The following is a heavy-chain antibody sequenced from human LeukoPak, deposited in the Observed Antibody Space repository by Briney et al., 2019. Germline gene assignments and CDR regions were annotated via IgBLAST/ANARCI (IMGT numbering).Heavy chain of an antibody. Sequence: SETLSLTCAVSGYSISSGYYWGWIRQPPGKGLEWIGSIYHSGSTYYNPSPKSRVTISVDTSKNQFSLKLSSVTAADTAVYYCASTGTTALFDYWGQGTLVTVSS. V-gene: IGHV4-38-2*01. J-gene: IGHJ4*02. D-gene: IGHD1-7*01. CDR1: GYSISSGYY. CDR2: IYHSGST. CDR3: ASTGTTALFDY.